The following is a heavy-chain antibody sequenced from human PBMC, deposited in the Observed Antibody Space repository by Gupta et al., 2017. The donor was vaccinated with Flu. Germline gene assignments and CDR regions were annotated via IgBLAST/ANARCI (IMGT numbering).Heavy chain of an antibody. CDR3: AKAVVPAAIRVYFDY. CDR1: GFTFSCSA. V-gene: IGHV3-23*01. J-gene: IGHJ4*02. D-gene: IGHD2-2*02. Sequence: EVQLLESGGGLVQPGGSLRLPCAASGFTFSCSAMSWVGQAPGKGLEWVSAISGSGGSTYSADSVKGRFTISRDNSKNTLYLQMNSLRAEDTAVYYCAKAVVPAAIRVYFDYWGQGTLVTVSS. CDR2: ISGSGGST.